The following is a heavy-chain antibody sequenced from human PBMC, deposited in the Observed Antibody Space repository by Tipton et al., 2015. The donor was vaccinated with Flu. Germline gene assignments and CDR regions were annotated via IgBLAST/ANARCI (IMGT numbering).Heavy chain of an antibody. CDR3: ARDPSLGMPEYFDS. V-gene: IGHV4-61*01. D-gene: IGHD2-2*01. CDR1: GDSIRSSNYY. J-gene: IGHJ4*02. CDR2: IYNSVYT. Sequence: TLSLTCGVSGDSIRSSNYYWNWIRQSPGKGLEWIGYIYNSVYTKYNPSLKSRVTISVDTSKNQFSLRLSSVTAADTAVYFCARDPSLGMPEYFDSWGQGTLVTVSS.